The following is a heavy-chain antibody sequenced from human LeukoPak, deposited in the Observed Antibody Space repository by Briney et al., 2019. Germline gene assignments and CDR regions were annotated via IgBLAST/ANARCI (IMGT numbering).Heavy chain of an antibody. Sequence: SETLSLTCAVSGYPISSSNWWGWIRQPPGKGLEWIGYIYYSGSTYYNPSLKSRVTISVDTSKNQFSLKLSSVTAADTAVYYCAGDLGGSYSGWFDPWGQGTLVTVSS. J-gene: IGHJ5*02. CDR1: GYPISSSNW. D-gene: IGHD1-26*01. CDR3: AGDLGGSYSGWFDP. V-gene: IGHV4-28*03. CDR2: IYYSGST.